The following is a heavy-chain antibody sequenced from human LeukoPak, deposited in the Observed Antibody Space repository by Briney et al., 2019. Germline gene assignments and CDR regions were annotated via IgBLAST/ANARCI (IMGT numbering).Heavy chain of an antibody. CDR1: GGSISSYY. J-gene: IGHJ5*02. V-gene: IGHV4-34*01. Sequence: SETLSLTCTVSGGSISSYYWSWIRQPPGKGLEWIGEINRSGSTNYNPSLKSRVTTSVDTSKNQFSLKLSSVTAADTAVYYCARGSSGWYTWFDPWGQGTLVTVSS. CDR3: ARGSSGWYTWFDP. D-gene: IGHD6-19*01. CDR2: INRSGST.